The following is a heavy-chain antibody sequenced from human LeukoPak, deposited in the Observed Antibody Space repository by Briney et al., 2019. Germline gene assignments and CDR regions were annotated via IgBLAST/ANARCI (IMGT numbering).Heavy chain of an antibody. J-gene: IGHJ3*01. Sequence: SETLSLTCAVYGGSFSGYYWSWIRQTPGKGLEWIGEIYHFGSTNYNPSLKSRLTMSVDTSKNQFSLKLRSVTVADTAVYYCARGLIWHFLLDSRRDSFDVWGQGTAITVSS. CDR2: IYHFGST. V-gene: IGHV4-34*01. CDR1: GGSFSGYY. CDR3: ARGLIWHFLLDSRRDSFDV. D-gene: IGHD3/OR15-3a*01.